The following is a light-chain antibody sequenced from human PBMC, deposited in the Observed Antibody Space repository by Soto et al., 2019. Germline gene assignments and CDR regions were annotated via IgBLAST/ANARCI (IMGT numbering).Light chain of an antibody. J-gene: IGKJ1*01. CDR3: QQYDAYSRT. Sequence: DIQMTQSPSALSASVGDRVTITCRASQNVSRWLAWYQQKAGKAPKLLIYDASSLESGVPSRFSGSGPGTEFTLTISSLQADDFAIYYCQQYDAYSRTFGQGTNVDLK. V-gene: IGKV1-5*01. CDR1: QNVSRW. CDR2: DAS.